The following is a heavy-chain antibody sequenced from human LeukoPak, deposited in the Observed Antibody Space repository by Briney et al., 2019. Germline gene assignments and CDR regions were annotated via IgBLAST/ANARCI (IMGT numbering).Heavy chain of an antibody. CDR2: ISSDGVST. CDR3: VKRSYSGTYYCDY. J-gene: IGHJ4*02. D-gene: IGHD5-12*01. Sequence: AGGSLRLSCSASGFTFSSYAMHWVRQAPGKGLEYVSSISSDGVSTYYADSVKGRFTISRDDSKNTLYLQMSSLRAEDTAVFYCVKRSYSGTYYCDYWGQGTLVTVSS. V-gene: IGHV3-64D*06. CDR1: GFTFSSYA.